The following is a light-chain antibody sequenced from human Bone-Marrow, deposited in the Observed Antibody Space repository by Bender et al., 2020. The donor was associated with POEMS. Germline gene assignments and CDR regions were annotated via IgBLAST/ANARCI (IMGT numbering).Light chain of an antibody. V-gene: IGLV3-21*02. CDR1: NIDTKS. CDR2: DDV. CDR3: SSYTNSSTLVV. Sequence: SYVLTQPPSVSVAPGQTARITCGGNNIDTKSVHWYQQKPGQAPVPVVYDDVYRPSGIPERFSGSKSGNTASLTISGLQAEDEAHYYCSSYTNSSTLVVFGGGTKLTVL. J-gene: IGLJ2*01.